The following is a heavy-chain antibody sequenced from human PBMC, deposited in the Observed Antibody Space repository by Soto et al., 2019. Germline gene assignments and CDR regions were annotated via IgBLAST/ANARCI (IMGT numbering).Heavy chain of an antibody. D-gene: IGHD6-19*01. CDR3: ARDASGIAVTGRAAH. Sequence: VGSLRLSCAASGFTFSSYSMNWVRQAPGKGLEWVALIWYDGSGESYADSVKGRFTISRDNSKNTLYLQMNSLRAEDTALYYCARDASGIAVTGRAAHWGQGTLVTVSS. CDR1: GFTFSSYS. CDR2: IWYDGSGE. J-gene: IGHJ4*02. V-gene: IGHV3-33*08.